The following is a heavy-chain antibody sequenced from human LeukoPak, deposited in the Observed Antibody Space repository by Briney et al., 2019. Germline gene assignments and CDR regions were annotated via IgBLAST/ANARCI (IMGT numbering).Heavy chain of an antibody. V-gene: IGHV3-13*01. CDR2: IVTAGDT. D-gene: IGHD6-19*01. Sequence: GGSLRLSCAASGFTFSSYDMHWVRQSTGKGLDWVSAIVTAGDTYYPGSVKGRFTISRENAKNSLYLQINSLRAGDTAVYYCARMREGSGWSRYWYFDLWGRGTLVTVSS. CDR3: ARMREGSGWSRYWYFDL. CDR1: GFTFSSYD. J-gene: IGHJ2*01.